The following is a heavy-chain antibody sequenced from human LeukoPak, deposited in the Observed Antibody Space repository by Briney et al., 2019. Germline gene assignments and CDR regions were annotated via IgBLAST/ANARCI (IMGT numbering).Heavy chain of an antibody. CDR1: GLTFSGFA. V-gene: IGHV3-23*01. J-gene: IGHJ4*02. Sequence: GGSLRLSCAASGLTFSGFAMTWVRQAPGKGLEWVSSIGSDYKTHYSESVKGRFAISRDNSKNTLYLQMNSLRAEDSAVYYCARGGIDSSSWFYFDYWGQGTLVTVSS. CDR3: ARGGIDSSSWFYFDY. D-gene: IGHD6-13*01. CDR2: IGSDYKT.